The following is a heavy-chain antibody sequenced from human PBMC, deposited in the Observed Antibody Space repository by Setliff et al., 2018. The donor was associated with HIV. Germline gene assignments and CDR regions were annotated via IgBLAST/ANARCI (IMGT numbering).Heavy chain of an antibody. J-gene: IGHJ4*02. V-gene: IGHV4-38-2*01. CDR2: IYHRGST. CDR1: GYSISSGYY. CDR3: ARSFGNGNSRLGN. D-gene: IGHD3-16*01. Sequence: SETLSLTCAVSGYSISSGYYWAWIRPPPGKGLEWIGSIYHRGSTHHNPSLKTRVTFSVDTSKNQCSLTLSAVTAADTAVYYCARSFGNGNSRLGNWGQGTLVTVSS.